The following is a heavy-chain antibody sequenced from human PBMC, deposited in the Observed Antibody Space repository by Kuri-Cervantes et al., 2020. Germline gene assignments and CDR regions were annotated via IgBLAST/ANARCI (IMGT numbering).Heavy chain of an antibody. D-gene: IGHD4-17*01. CDR3: ARFYGDYVKPKIDY. Sequence: GGSLRLSCVASGFTFSGYAMHWVRQAPGKGLEWVAVIWYDGSNKYYADSVKGRFTISRDNSKNTLYLQMNSLRAEDTAVYYCARFYGDYVKPKIDYWGQGTLVTVSS. CDR1: GFTFSGYA. J-gene: IGHJ4*02. V-gene: IGHV3-33*08. CDR2: IWYDGSNK.